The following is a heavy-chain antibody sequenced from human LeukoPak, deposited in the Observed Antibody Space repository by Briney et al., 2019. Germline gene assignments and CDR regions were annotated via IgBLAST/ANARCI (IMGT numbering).Heavy chain of an antibody. Sequence: PSETLSLTCTVSGGSISSYYWSWIRQPPGKGLEWIGYIYYSGSTNYNPSLKSLVTISVDTSKNHFSLKLRSVTAADTAVYYCARDAQYYYDSSGYSDAFDIWGQGTMVTVSS. J-gene: IGHJ3*02. V-gene: IGHV4-59*01. CDR3: ARDAQYYYDSSGYSDAFDI. CDR1: GGSISSYY. CDR2: IYYSGST. D-gene: IGHD3-22*01.